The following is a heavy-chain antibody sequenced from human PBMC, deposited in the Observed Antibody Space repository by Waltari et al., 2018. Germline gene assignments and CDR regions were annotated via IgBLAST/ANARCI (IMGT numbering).Heavy chain of an antibody. CDR2: IYYSGST. V-gene: IGHV4-59*01. D-gene: IGHD4-17*01. CDR3: ARDGTTVVTPAKWYFDL. CDR1: GGSISSYY. Sequence: QVQLQESGPGLVKPSETLSLTCTVSGGSISSYYWSWIRQPPGKGLEWIWYIYYSGSTNYNPSLKSRVTISVDTSKNQFSLKLSSVTAADTAVYYCARDGTTVVTPAKWYFDLWGRGTLVTVSS. J-gene: IGHJ2*01.